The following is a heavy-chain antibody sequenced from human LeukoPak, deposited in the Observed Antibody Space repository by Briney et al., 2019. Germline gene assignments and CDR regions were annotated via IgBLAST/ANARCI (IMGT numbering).Heavy chain of an antibody. D-gene: IGHD6-19*01. CDR3: AKGLAVAGYYYYYYMDV. Sequence: GGSLRLSCAASGFTFSSYAMSWVRQAPGKGLEWVSAISGSGGSTYYADSVKGRFTISRDNSKNTLYLQMNSLRAEDTAVYYCAKGLAVAGYYYYYYMDVWGKGTTVTVSS. V-gene: IGHV3-23*01. CDR1: GFTFSSYA. J-gene: IGHJ6*03. CDR2: ISGSGGST.